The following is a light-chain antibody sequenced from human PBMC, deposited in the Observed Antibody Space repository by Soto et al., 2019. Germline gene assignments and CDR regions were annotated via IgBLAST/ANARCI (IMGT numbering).Light chain of an antibody. CDR1: SSNIGRNY. Sequence: QSVLTQAPSVSGTPGQRVTIACSGGSSNIGRNYVYWYHQFPGTAPKLLIYKSHQRPSEVPDRFSGSKSGTSASLAISGLRSEYEAEYYCESWEDSLRRPVFGGGTKLTVL. CDR2: KSH. CDR3: ESWEDSLRRPV. V-gene: IGLV1-47*01. J-gene: IGLJ2*01.